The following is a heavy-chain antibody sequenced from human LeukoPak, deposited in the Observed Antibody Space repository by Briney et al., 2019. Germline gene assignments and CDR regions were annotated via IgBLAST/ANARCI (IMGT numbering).Heavy chain of an antibody. V-gene: IGHV3-74*01. CDR1: GFTFSKYW. CDR3: ATKHWLAPPPDS. J-gene: IGHJ4*02. D-gene: IGHD6-19*01. CDR2: TNTERTVT. Sequence: GGSLRLSCAASGFTFSKYWMLWVRQAPGRGLESVSRTNTERTVTTFAGPVKIRFTVSRDNADNTMFLQMNDVRDEYTAVYYCATKHWLAPPPDSWGQGTPVTVSS.